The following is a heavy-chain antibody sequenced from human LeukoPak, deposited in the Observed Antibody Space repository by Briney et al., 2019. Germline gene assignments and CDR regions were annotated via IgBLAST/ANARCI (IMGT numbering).Heavy chain of an antibody. CDR2: IRYDGSNK. Sequence: GALKISCSAFGFTFSSYALGLVRPAPGKGLEWVAFIRYDGSNKYYADSVKGRFTISRDNSKNTLYLQMNSLRAEDTAVYYCGRRDYCSSTSCYMIIGYWGQGTLVTVSS. D-gene: IGHD2-2*02. CDR3: GRRDYCSSTSCYMIIGY. CDR1: GFTFSSYA. J-gene: IGHJ4*02. V-gene: IGHV3-30*02.